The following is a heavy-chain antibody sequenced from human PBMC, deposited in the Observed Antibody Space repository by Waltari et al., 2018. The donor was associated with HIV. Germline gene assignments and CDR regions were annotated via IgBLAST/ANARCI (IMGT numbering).Heavy chain of an antibody. CDR3: ARVGPRAVAGLSFDY. J-gene: IGHJ4*02. V-gene: IGHV1-18*04. Sequence: QVQLVQSGAEVKKPGASVKVSCKASGYTLTSYGISWVRPAPGQGLEWMGWISAYNGNTNYAQKLQGRVTMTTDTSTSTAYMELRSLRSDDTAVYYCARVGPRAVAGLSFDYWGQGTLVTVSS. D-gene: IGHD6-19*01. CDR1: GYTLTSYG. CDR2: ISAYNGNT.